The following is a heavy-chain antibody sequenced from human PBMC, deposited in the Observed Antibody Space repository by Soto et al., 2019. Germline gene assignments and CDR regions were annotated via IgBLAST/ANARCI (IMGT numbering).Heavy chain of an antibody. CDR1: GGTFSSYT. D-gene: IGHD5-12*01. V-gene: IGHV1-69*04. J-gene: IGHJ4*02. CDR3: ARETLSGYDSFDY. CDR2: IIPILGIA. Sequence: GASVKVSCKASGGTFSSYTISWVRQAPGQGLEWMGRIIPILGIANYAQKFQGRVTITADKSTSTAYMELSSLRSEDTAVYYCARETLSGYDSFDYWGQGTLVTVSS.